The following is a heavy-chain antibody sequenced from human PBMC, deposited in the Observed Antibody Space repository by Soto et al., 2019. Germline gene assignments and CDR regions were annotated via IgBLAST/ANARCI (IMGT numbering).Heavy chain of an antibody. CDR1: GYTFTDYY. J-gene: IGHJ4*02. V-gene: IGHV1-2*02. Sequence: QVHLVQSEAEVKKPGASVRVSCKASGYTFTDYYIHWVRQAPGQGLEWMGWTNPNSDGAHYAQKFQGRVTMTRDKSTRTLYMEVNRLRSDDTAVYFCARGGGSGWHGDCYRPPGYWGQGTLVTVSS. CDR3: ARGGGSGWHGDCYRPPGY. CDR2: TNPNSDGA. D-gene: IGHD6-19*01.